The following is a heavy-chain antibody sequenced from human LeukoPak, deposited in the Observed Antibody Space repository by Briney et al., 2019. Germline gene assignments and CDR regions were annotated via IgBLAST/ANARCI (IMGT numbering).Heavy chain of an antibody. CDR2: ISSSSYI. Sequence: GGSLRLSCAASGFTFSSYSMNWVRQAPGKGLEWVSSISSSSYIYYADSVKGRFTISRDNAKNSLYLQMNSLRAEDTAVYYCARDQGGDYYYDSSGYYSYWGQGTLVTVSS. CDR1: GFTFSSYS. V-gene: IGHV3-21*01. D-gene: IGHD3-22*01. J-gene: IGHJ4*02. CDR3: ARDQGGDYYYDSSGYYSY.